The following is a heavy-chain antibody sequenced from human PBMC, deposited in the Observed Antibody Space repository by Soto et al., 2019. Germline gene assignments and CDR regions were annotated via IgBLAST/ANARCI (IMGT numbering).Heavy chain of an antibody. Sequence: EVQLVESGGGLVQPGGSLKLSCAASGFTFSGSAMHWVRQASGKGLEWVGRIRSKANSYATAYAASVKGRFTISRDDSKNTAYLQMNSLKTEDTAVYYCTSLITMFRGVTTDYWGQGTLVTVSS. CDR1: GFTFSGSA. CDR2: IRSKANSYAT. CDR3: TSLITMFRGVTTDY. V-gene: IGHV3-73*02. J-gene: IGHJ4*02. D-gene: IGHD3-10*01.